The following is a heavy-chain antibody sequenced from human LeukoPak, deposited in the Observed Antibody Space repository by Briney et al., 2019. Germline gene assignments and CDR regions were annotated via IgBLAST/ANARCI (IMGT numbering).Heavy chain of an antibody. CDR2: ISSSSSYI. CDR3: ARGNSRGLGAFDI. Sequence: GGSLRLSCAASGFTFSSYSMNWVRQAPGKGLEWVSSISSSSSYIYYADSVKGRFTNSRDNAKNSLYLQMNSLRAEDTAVYYCARGNSRGLGAFDIWGQGTMVTVSS. D-gene: IGHD2/OR15-2a*01. V-gene: IGHV3-21*01. CDR1: GFTFSSYS. J-gene: IGHJ3*02.